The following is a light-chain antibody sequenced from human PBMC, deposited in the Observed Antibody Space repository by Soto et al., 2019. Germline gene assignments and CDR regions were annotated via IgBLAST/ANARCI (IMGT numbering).Light chain of an antibody. CDR2: KAS. CDR3: QQYNSYSPTT. CDR1: QSISSW. V-gene: IGKV1-5*03. J-gene: IGKJ1*01. Sequence: DIQMAQSPSTLSAAVGDRVTITCRASQSISSWLAWYQQKPGKAPKLLIYKASSLESGVPSRFSGSGSGTEFTLTISSLQPDDFATDYCQQYNSYSPTTFGQGTKV.